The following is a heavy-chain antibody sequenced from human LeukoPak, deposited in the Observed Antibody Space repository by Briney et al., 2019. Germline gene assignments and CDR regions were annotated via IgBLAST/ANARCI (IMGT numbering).Heavy chain of an antibody. V-gene: IGHV5-51*01. CDR3: ARRELGILYYFDY. CDR1: GYSFTSYW. J-gene: IGHJ4*02. Sequence: GESLKISCKASGYSFTSYWIGWVRQMPGKGLEWMGITYPGDSDTRYSPSFQGQVTISADKSISTAYLQWSSLKASDTAMYYCARRELGILYYFDYWGQGTLVTVSS. CDR2: TYPGDSDT. D-gene: IGHD7-27*01.